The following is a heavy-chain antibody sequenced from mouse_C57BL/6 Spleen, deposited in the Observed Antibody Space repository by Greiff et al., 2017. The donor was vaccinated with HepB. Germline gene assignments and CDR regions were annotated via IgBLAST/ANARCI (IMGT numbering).Heavy chain of an antibody. CDR2: IDPSDSYT. V-gene: IGHV1-59*01. J-gene: IGHJ3*01. CDR3: ATETAQATGFAY. Sequence: QVQLQQPGAELVRPGTSVKLSCKASGYTFTSYWMHWVKQRPGQGLEWIGVIDPSDSYTNYNQKFKGKATLTVDTSSSTAYMQLSSLTSEDSAVYYCATETAQATGFAYWGQGTLVTVSA. CDR1: GYTFTSYW. D-gene: IGHD3-2*02.